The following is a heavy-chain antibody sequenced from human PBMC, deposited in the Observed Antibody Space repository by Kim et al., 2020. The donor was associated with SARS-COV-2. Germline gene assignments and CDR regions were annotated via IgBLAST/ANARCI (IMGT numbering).Heavy chain of an antibody. CDR3: ARASTGVGHLGWFDP. Sequence: SETLSLTCTVSGGSISSYYWSWIRQPPGKGLEWIGYIYYSGSTNYNPSLKSRVTISVDTSKNQFSLKLSSVTAADTAVYYCARASTGVGHLGWFDPWGQGTLVTVSS. J-gene: IGHJ5*02. CDR1: GGSISSYY. D-gene: IGHD2-2*01. V-gene: IGHV4-59*01. CDR2: IYYSGST.